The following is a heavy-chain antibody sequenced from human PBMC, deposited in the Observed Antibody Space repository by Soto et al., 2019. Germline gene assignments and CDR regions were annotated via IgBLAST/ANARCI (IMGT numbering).Heavy chain of an antibody. J-gene: IGHJ4*02. V-gene: IGHV3-23*01. CDR2: IIGSDGST. Sequence: EVHLLESGGDSVQPGGSLRLSCEATGFTFNPYTMSWVRQSPGKGLEWVSSIIGSDGSTYYADSVKGRCTISRDNSKNTQDLEMNGLRVEDTADYYCAKEMRPDGGGDCDYWGQGTLVTVSS. CDR1: GFTFNPYT. D-gene: IGHD3-16*01. CDR3: AKEMRPDGGGDCDY.